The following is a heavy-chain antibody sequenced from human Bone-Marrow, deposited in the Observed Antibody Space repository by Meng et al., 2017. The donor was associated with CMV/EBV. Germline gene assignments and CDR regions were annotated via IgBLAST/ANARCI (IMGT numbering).Heavy chain of an antibody. V-gene: IGHV1-2*02. CDR3: AREEGGGGWEYSSSSGMDY. CDR2: INPNRGGT. Sequence: FTGYYMRRGGQAPGQGLGWMGWINPNRGGTTNAKKVQGRVTMTRDTSISTDYRELGRLRCDDTAVYYCAREEGGGGWEYSSSSGMDYWGQGTLVTVSS. D-gene: IGHD6-6*01. CDR1: FTGYY. J-gene: IGHJ4*02.